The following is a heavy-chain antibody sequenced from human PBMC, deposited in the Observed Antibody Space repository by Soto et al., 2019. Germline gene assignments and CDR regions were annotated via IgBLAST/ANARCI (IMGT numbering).Heavy chain of an antibody. D-gene: IGHD4-4*01. CDR3: AGVFMTTVTTFYYYGRDV. CDR2: ISSSSSYI. J-gene: IGHJ6*02. Sequence: GGSLRLSCAASGFTFSSYSMNWVRQAPGKGLEWVSSISSSSSYIYYADSVKGRFTISRDNAKNSLYLQMNSLRAEDTAVYYCAGVFMTTVTTFYYYGRDVWGQGTTVTVS. V-gene: IGHV3-21*01. CDR1: GFTFSSYS.